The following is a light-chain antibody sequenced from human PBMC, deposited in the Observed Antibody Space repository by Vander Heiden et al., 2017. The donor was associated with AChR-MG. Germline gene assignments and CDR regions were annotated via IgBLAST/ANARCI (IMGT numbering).Light chain of an antibody. CDR2: GNT. Sequence: QSVLTQPPSVSGAPGQKIIISCTGSSSNIGAGYEVHWYQQLPGIAPKLLIYGNTNRPSGVPDRFSASKSGTSASLAITGLQAEDEAEYYCQSGVLFGGGTKLTVL. V-gene: IGLV1-40*01. CDR1: SSNIGAGYE. J-gene: IGLJ3*02. CDR3: QSGVL.